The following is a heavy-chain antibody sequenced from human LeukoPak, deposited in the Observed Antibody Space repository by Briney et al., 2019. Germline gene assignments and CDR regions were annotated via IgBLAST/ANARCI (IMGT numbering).Heavy chain of an antibody. CDR1: GFTFSSYA. V-gene: IGHV3-30*04. CDR3: ARVYDYVWGSHFDY. CDR2: ISYDGSNK. D-gene: IGHD3-16*01. J-gene: IGHJ4*02. Sequence: GGSLRLSCAASGFTFSSYAMHWVRQAPGKGLEWVAVISYDGSNKYYADSVKGRFTISRDNSKNTLYLQMNSLRAEDTAVYYCARVYDYVWGSHFDYWGQGTLVTVSS.